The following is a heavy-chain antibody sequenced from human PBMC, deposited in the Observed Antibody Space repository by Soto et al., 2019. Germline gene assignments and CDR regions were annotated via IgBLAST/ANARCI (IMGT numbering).Heavy chain of an antibody. CDR3: AREWDGCRGASCYSFDY. Sequence: SETLSLTCTVSGASVSSTSYFWSFIRQPPGKGLEWIGYIHYSGSTTYNPSLKSRVTMSVDTSKDQFSLRLSSVTAADTAMYYCAREWDGCRGASCYSFDYWGQGTLVAVSS. V-gene: IGHV4-61*01. J-gene: IGHJ4*02. CDR2: IHYSGST. D-gene: IGHD2-2*02. CDR1: GASVSSTSYF.